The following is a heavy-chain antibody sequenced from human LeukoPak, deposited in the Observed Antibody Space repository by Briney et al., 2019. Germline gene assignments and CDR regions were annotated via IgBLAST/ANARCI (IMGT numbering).Heavy chain of an antibody. CDR2: IYHSGNT. J-gene: IGHJ4*02. CDR3: VRYGSGTYPTPCNY. CDR1: AYSISSGFF. Sequence: PSETLSLTCSVSAYSISSGFFWGWIRQPPGKGLEWIGSIYHSGNTYYNPSLKSRVTISVDTSKNQFSLRLTSVTAADTAVYYCVRYGSGTYPTPCNYWGQGTLVTVSS. D-gene: IGHD3-10*01. V-gene: IGHV4-38-2*02.